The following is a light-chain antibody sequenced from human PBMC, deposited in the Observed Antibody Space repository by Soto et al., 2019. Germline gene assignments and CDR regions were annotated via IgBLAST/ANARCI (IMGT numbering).Light chain of an antibody. J-gene: IGKJ4*01. CDR1: HDVSRN. V-gene: IGKV1-33*01. Sequence: DIQMTQSPSSLYASVGDRVTIACQSSHDVSRNLNWFQQKPGEAPKLLIYDASNLERGVPSRFSGSGSGTHFTFTISSLQTEDVATYYCQQYNSMLSFGGGT. CDR3: QQYNSMLS. CDR2: DAS.